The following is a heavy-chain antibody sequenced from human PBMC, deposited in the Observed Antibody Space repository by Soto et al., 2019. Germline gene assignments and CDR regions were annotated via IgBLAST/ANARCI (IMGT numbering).Heavy chain of an antibody. V-gene: IGHV4-59*01. J-gene: IGHJ6*03. Sequence: SETLSLTCTVSGGSISSYYWSWIRQPPGKELEWIGYIYYSGSTNYNPSLKSRVTISVDTSKNQFSLKLSSVTAADTAVYYCARDSQGKQQLGGYYYYMDVWGKGTTVTVSS. CDR3: ARDSQGKQQLGGYYYYMDV. D-gene: IGHD6-13*01. CDR1: GGSISSYY. CDR2: IYYSGST.